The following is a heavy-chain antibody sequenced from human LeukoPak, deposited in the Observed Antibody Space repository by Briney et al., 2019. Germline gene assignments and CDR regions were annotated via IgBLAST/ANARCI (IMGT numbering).Heavy chain of an antibody. CDR1: GCSISSSSYH. J-gene: IGHJ4*02. Sequence: SETLSLTCTVSGCSISSSSYHWGWIRQPPGQELEWFRSIYYSGSNYYDSSLKNRVTISVDTSKNQFSLKQSSIAAANTVVYYCAGHDFWSGYYRVEYYFDYWGQGTLVTVSS. V-gene: IGHV4-39*01. CDR2: IYYSGSN. CDR3: AGHDFWSGYYRVEYYFDY. D-gene: IGHD3-3*01.